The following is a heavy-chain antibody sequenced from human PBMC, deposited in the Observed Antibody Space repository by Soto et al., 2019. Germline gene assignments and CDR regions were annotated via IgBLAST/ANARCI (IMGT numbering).Heavy chain of an antibody. D-gene: IGHD3-16*01. CDR1: GGSFTNSF. CDR2: ISDTGSS. CDR3: ARTLPATSGGGIDP. Sequence: QVQLQESSPGLVKPSETLSLMCSVSGGSFTNSFWSWLRQPPGKALELIGFISDTGSSRYSPSLYSRVTISIDTSKSQFFLTLTSVTAADTAVYYCARTLPATSGGGIDPWGQGSLVTVSS. J-gene: IGHJ5*02. V-gene: IGHV4-59*08.